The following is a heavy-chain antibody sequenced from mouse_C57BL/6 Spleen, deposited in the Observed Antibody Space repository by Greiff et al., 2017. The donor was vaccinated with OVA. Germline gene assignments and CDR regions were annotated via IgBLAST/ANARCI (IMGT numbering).Heavy chain of an antibody. V-gene: IGHV10-1*01. CDR1: GFSFNTYA. Sequence: EMKLVESGGGLVQPKGSLKLSCAASGFSFNTYAMNWVRQAPGKGLEWVARIRSKSNNYATYYADSVKDRFTISRDDSESMLYLQMNNLKTEDTAMYYCVRHGYGNYLDYWGQGTTLTVSS. J-gene: IGHJ2*01. CDR2: IRSKSNNYAT. CDR3: VRHGYGNYLDY. D-gene: IGHD2-10*02.